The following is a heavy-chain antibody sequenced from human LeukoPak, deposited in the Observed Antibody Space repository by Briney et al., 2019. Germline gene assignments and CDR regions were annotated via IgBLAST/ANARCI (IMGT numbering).Heavy chain of an antibody. V-gene: IGHV1-46*01. Sequence: ASVKVSCKASGYTFTSYYMHWVRQAPGQGLEWMGIINPSGGSTSYAQKFQGRVTMTRDTSTSTVYMELSSLRSEDTAVYYCAREVYSLSSTSCSFDYWGQGTLVTVSS. CDR3: AREVYSLSSTSCSFDY. CDR1: GYTFTSYY. D-gene: IGHD2-2*01. J-gene: IGHJ4*02. CDR2: INPSGGST.